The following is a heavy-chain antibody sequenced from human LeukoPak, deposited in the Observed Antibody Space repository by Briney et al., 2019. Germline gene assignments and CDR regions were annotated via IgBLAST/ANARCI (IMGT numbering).Heavy chain of an antibody. V-gene: IGHV3-7*01. CDR2: IKLDGSVK. CDR3: ARAGTGLDY. D-gene: IGHD2-8*02. J-gene: IGHJ4*02. Sequence: GGSLRPSCAASGFTFSSYYMSWVRQAPGKGLEWVANIKLDGSVKYYVDSVKGRFSISRDNAKNSVYLQMNNLRAEDTAVYYCARAGTGLDYWGQGTLVTVSS. CDR1: GFTFSSYY.